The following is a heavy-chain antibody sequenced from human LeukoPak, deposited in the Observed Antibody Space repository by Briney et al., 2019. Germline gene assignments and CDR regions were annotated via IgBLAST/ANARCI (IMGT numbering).Heavy chain of an antibody. D-gene: IGHD1-26*01. CDR3: ARVLSGCETTRCELDY. CDR2: ISSSSTYI. Sequence: GGSLLLSGASSGFSFSTYSMDGVRPAPGKGLEGVAYISSSSTYIYYAASEKGRVTISRDNAKNSLYLQMNSLRAEDTAVYYCARVLSGCETTRCELDYWGQGTLVTVSS. J-gene: IGHJ4*02. V-gene: IGHV3-21*05. CDR1: GFSFSTYS.